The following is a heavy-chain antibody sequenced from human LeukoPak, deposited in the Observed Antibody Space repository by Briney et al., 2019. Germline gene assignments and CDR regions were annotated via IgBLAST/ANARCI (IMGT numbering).Heavy chain of an antibody. D-gene: IGHD3-10*01. V-gene: IGHV3-74*01. CDR3: ARDYYGSGGYPDGWFDP. J-gene: IGHJ5*02. Sequence: GGSLRLSCAASGFTFSSYWMHWVRQAPGKGLVWVSRINSDGSSTSYADSVKGRFTISRDNAKNTLYLQMNSLRAEDTAVYYCARDYYGSGGYPDGWFDPWGQRTLVTVSS. CDR2: INSDGSST. CDR1: GFTFSSYW.